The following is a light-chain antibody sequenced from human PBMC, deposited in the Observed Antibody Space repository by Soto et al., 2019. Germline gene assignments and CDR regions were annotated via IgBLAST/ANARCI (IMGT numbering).Light chain of an antibody. CDR1: QSITNY. V-gene: IGKV1-39*01. Sequence: DIQMTQSPSSLSASVGDRVTITCRASQSITNYLNWYQQKPGKAPQLLIYAASSLQSGVPSRFSGSGSGTDFTLTISSPQPEDFATYYCQQSYSTPPTFGGGTKV. CDR2: AAS. CDR3: QQSYSTPPT. J-gene: IGKJ4*01.